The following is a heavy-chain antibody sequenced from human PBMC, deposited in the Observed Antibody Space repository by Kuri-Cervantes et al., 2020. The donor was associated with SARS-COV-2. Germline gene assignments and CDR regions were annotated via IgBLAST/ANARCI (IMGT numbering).Heavy chain of an antibody. CDR2: INPSGGST. J-gene: IGHJ4*02. V-gene: IGHV1-2*02. D-gene: IGHD6-19*01. CDR1: GYTFTSYY. CDR3: ARVPRGGYSSGWYNYYFDY. Sequence: ASVKVSCKASGYTFTSYYMHWVRQAPGQGLEWMGIINPSGGSTNYAQKFQGRVTMTRDTSISTAYMELSRLRSDDTAVYYCARVPRGGYSSGWYNYYFDYWGQGTLVTVSS.